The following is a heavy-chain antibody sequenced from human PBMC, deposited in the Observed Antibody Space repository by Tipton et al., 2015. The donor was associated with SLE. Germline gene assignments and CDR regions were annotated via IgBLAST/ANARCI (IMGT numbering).Heavy chain of an antibody. D-gene: IGHD3-3*01. CDR2: IWYDGTNK. Sequence: RSLRLSCAASGFTFSSYGMHWVRQAPGKGLDWVAVIWYDGTNKYYADSVKGRFTISRDNFKNTLYLQMNSLRAEDTAVYYCAANLEWLPPEYWGQGTLVTVSS. CDR1: GFTFSSYG. V-gene: IGHV3-33*08. CDR3: AANLEWLPPEY. J-gene: IGHJ4*02.